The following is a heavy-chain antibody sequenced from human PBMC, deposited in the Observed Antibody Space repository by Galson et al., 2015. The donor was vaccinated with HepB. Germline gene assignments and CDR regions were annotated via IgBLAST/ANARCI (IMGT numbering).Heavy chain of an antibody. CDR1: GFMFSNYE. CDR3: ARVISSGLWKWFDP. CDR2: ISRSSSYI. V-gene: IGHV3-21*01. Sequence: SLRLSRAASGFMFSNYEMTWVRQAPGKGLEWVSSISRSSSYIFYADSMKGRFTISRDNAKNTLYLQMTSLRVEDTAVYYCARVISSGLWKWFDPWGQGTLVTVFS. J-gene: IGHJ5*02. D-gene: IGHD4/OR15-4a*01.